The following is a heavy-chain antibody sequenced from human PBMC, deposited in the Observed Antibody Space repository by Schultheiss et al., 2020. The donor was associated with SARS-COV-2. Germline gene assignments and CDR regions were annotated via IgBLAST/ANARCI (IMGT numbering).Heavy chain of an antibody. V-gene: IGHV1-69*06. CDR3: ASRIQLWLKSDAFDI. CDR2: IIPIFGTA. D-gene: IGHD5-18*01. J-gene: IGHJ3*02. Sequence: SVKVSCKASGGTFSSYAISWVRQAPGQGLEWMGGIIPIFGTANYAQKFQGRVTMTEDTSTDTAYMELSSLRSEDTAVYYCASRIQLWLKSDAFDIWGQGTMVTVSS. CDR1: GGTFSSYA.